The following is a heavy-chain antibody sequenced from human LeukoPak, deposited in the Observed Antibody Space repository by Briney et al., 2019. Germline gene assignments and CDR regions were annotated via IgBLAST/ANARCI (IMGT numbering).Heavy chain of an antibody. D-gene: IGHD2-2*01. CDR3: ARDLGVVPAAMIDY. CDR2: IKQDGSEK. J-gene: IGHJ4*02. CDR1: GFTFSSYW. Sequence: GGSLRLSCAASGFTFSSYWMSWVRQAPGKGLEWVANIKQDGSEKYYVDSVKGRFTISRDNAKNSLYLQMNSLRAEDTAVYYCARDLGVVPAAMIDYWGQGTLVTVSS. V-gene: IGHV3-7*01.